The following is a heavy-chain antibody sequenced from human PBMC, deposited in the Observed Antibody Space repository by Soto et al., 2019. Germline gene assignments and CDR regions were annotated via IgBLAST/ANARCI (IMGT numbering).Heavy chain of an antibody. CDR3: APSFRDFDN. CDR1: GFTPTTTP. V-gene: IGHV3-23*01. J-gene: IGHJ4*02. Sequence: GGSLRLSCAGSGFTPTTTPLSWVRQPPGKGLEWVATISRTASRTYYVDSVKGRFFISRDNSKNTVTLQMNNLTLDDTAVYYFAPSFRDFDNWGQGTRVTVSS. CDR2: ISRTASRT.